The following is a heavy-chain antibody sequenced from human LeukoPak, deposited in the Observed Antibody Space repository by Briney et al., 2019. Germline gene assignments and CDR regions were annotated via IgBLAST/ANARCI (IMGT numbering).Heavy chain of an antibody. V-gene: IGHV3-48*03. Sequence: PWGSLRLSCAASGFTFSSYEMNWVRQAPGKGLEWVSYISSSGSTIYYADSVKGRFTISRDNAKNSLYLQMNSLRAEDTAVYYCARDLGTSLDLNTDAFDIWGQGTMVTVSS. CDR1: GFTFSSYE. J-gene: IGHJ3*02. D-gene: IGHD7-27*01. CDR3: ARDLGTSLDLNTDAFDI. CDR2: ISSSGSTI.